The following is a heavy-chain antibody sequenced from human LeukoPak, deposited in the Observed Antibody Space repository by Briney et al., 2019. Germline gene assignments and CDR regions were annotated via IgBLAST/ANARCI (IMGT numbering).Heavy chain of an antibody. Sequence: SETLSLTCTVSGGSISNGDYYWGWIRQPPGKGLEWIGSIYYSGSTYYNPSLKSRVTISVDTSKNQFSLKLSSVTAEDTAVYYCASSADYGDYRDWGQGTLVTVSS. CDR1: GGSISNGDYY. J-gene: IGHJ4*02. CDR2: IYYSGST. V-gene: IGHV4-39*07. D-gene: IGHD4-17*01. CDR3: ASSADYGDYRD.